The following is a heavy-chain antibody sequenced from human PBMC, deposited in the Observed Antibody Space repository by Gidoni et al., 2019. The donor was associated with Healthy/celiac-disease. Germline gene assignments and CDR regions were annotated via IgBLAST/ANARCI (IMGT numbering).Heavy chain of an antibody. CDR3: AREGGYCSGGSCYSNSIYYYYGMDV. J-gene: IGHJ6*02. Sequence: VQLQQWGAGLFKPSETLSLTCAVYGGSFSGYYCSCIRQPPGKGLEWIGEINHSGSTNYNPSHKRRVTISVDTSKNQFALKLSAVTAADTAVYYCAREGGYCSGGSCYSNSIYYYYGMDVWGQGTTVTVSS. CDR2: INHSGST. CDR1: GGSFSGYY. V-gene: IGHV4-34*01. D-gene: IGHD2-15*01.